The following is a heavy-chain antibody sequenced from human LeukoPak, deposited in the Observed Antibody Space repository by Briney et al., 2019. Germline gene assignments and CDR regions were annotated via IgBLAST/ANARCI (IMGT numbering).Heavy chain of an antibody. Sequence: GGSLRLSCAASGFTFSSYGMNWVRQAPGKGLEWVSGISGSGGSTYYADSEKGRFTISRDNSKNTLYLQMNSLRAEDTAVYYCAKSIGTLNAFDIWGQGTMVTVSS. CDR1: GFTFSSYG. J-gene: IGHJ3*02. CDR2: ISGSGGST. V-gene: IGHV3-23*01. CDR3: AKSIGTLNAFDI. D-gene: IGHD3-22*01.